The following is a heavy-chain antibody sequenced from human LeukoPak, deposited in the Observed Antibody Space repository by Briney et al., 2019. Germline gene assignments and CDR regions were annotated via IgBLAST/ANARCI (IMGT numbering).Heavy chain of an antibody. V-gene: IGHV4-39*07. CDR3: AKGAGGFSYYNWFDP. J-gene: IGHJ5*02. D-gene: IGHD5-18*01. CDR1: GFTFSSYG. CDR2: IYYSGTT. Sequence: GSLRLSCAASGFTFSSYGMSWVRQAPGKGLEWIGSIYYSGTTHYNPSLESRVTISVDTSKNQFSLKLASVTAADTAIYYCAKGAGGFSYYNWFDPWGQGTLVTVSS.